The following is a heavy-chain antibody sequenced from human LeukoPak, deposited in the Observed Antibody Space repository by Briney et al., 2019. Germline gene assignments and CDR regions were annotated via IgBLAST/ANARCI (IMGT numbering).Heavy chain of an antibody. Sequence: PSKTLSLTCTVSGVSITSDDSCWSWIRQPPGTGLEWIGYICYSGTSNYNPALQNRVTISLDTSKNQVSLKLTAADTAVYYCVRDKWVRAGSSWLHYGMDVWGQGTTVTVSS. CDR3: VRDKWVRAGSSWLHYGMDV. V-gene: IGHV4-30-4*01. J-gene: IGHJ6*02. CDR2: ICYSGTS. CDR1: GVSITSDDSC. D-gene: IGHD6-13*01.